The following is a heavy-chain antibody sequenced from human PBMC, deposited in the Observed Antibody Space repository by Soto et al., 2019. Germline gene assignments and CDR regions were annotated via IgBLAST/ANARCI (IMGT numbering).Heavy chain of an antibody. J-gene: IGHJ4*02. D-gene: IGHD3-16*02. V-gene: IGHV3-23*01. CDR3: AKDPDRYDYVWGTYRYIDH. CDR1: GFTFRDFS. CDR2: LSDSGGSA. Sequence: GGSLRLSCAASGFTFRDFSMSRVRQAPGTGLEWVSTLSDSGGSAFYADSVMGRFTISRDNSNNTLYLQMNSLRVEDTAVYYCAKDPDRYDYVWGTYRYIDHWGQGTLVTVSS.